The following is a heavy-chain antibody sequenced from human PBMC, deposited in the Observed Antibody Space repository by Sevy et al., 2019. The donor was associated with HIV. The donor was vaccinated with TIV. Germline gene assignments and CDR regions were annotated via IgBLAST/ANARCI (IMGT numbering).Heavy chain of an antibody. CDR2: IRSKAYGGTK. V-gene: IGHV3-49*03. J-gene: IGHJ6*02. CDR3: TRVLTRSGSYYNPNYYYYGMDV. D-gene: IGHD3-10*01. Sequence: GGSLRLSCTASGFTFGDYAMSWFRQAPGKGLEWVGFIRSKAYGGTKEYAASVKGRFTISRDDSKSIVYLQMNSLKTEDTAVYYCTRVLTRSGSYYNPNYYYYGMDVWGQGTTVTVSS. CDR1: GFTFGDYA.